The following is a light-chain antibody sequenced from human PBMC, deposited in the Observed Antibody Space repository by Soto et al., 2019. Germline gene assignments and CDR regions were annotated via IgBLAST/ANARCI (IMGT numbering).Light chain of an antibody. Sequence: DTQMTQSPSSLSASVGDRVTITCQASHDIRNYLNWYQQRPGRAPKLLIYDASNLEIGVPTRFIGISSGNFFTFTKNGPKPKNIAKNFGKKNKNPPNLLGRGTKLETK. CDR3: KKNKNPPNL. CDR1: HDIRNY. J-gene: IGKJ2*01. CDR2: DAS. V-gene: IGKV1-33*01.